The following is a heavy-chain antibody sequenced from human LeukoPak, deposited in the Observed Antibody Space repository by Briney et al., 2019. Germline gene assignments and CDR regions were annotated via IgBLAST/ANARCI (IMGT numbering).Heavy chain of an antibody. D-gene: IGHD6-19*01. J-gene: IGHJ4*02. Sequence: SETLSLTCTVSGGSISSSDYYWAWIRQPPGKGLEWIGSIYYSGNTYYNPSLKSRVTTSVDTSKSQFSLKLRSVTAADTAVYFCARGNIAVVAADDFDSWGQGTLVTVS. CDR2: IYYSGNT. V-gene: IGHV4-39*07. CDR3: ARGNIAVVAADDFDS. CDR1: GGSISSSDYY.